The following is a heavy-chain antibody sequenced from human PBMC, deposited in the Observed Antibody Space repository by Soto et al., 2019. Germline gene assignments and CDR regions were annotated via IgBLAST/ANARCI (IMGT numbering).Heavy chain of an antibody. CDR2: IYYSGST. D-gene: IGHD4-17*01. CDR1: GGSISSSSYY. V-gene: IGHV4-39*01. Sequence: PSETLSLTCAVSGGSISSSSYYWGWIRQPPGKGLEWIGSIYYSGSTYYNPSLKSRVTISVDTSKNQFSLKLSSVTAADTAVYYCARRIGDYWYFDLWGRGTLVTVSS. CDR3: ARRIGDYWYFDL. J-gene: IGHJ2*01.